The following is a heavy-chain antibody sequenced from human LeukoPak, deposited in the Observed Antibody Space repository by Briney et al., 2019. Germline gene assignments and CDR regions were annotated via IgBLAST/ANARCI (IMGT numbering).Heavy chain of an antibody. V-gene: IGHV3-53*01. CDR3: ARVLRENGSGRPTHAIAHYYYYMDV. CDR1: GFTVSSNY. Sequence: GGSLRLSCAASGFTVSSNYMSWVRQAPAKGLEWGSVIYSGGSTYCADSVKGRCTIYRDNSKKQPDLQMNCLRAEDTAVYYCARVLRENGSGRPTHAIAHYYYYMDVWGKGTTVTVSS. CDR2: IYSGGST. D-gene: IGHD3-10*01. J-gene: IGHJ6*03.